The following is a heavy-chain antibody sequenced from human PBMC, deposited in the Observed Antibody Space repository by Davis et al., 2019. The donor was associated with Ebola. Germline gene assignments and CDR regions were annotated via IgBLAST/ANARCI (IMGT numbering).Heavy chain of an antibody. CDR3: ARRVLVGATSWFDP. Sequence: ASVKVSCKASGYTFSSYGISWVRQAPGQGLEWMGWISAYNGITNYAQKLQGRVTMTTDTSTSTAYMELRSLRSDDTAVYYCARRVLVGATSWFDPWGQGTLVTVSS. V-gene: IGHV1-18*01. J-gene: IGHJ5*02. CDR1: GYTFSSYG. CDR2: ISAYNGIT. D-gene: IGHD1-26*01.